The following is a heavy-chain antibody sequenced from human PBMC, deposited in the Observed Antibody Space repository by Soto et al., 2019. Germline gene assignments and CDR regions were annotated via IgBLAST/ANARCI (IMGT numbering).Heavy chain of an antibody. J-gene: IGHJ6*02. Sequence: PSETLSLTCAVYGASFSGYYWSWIRQPPGKGLEWIGEINHSGSTNYNPSLKSRVTISVDTSKNQFSLKLSSVTAADTAVYYCARQGVTLCRVVSRTYGMYVWGQGATVTVSS. D-gene: IGHD3-3*01. CDR3: ARQGVTLCRVVSRTYGMYV. CDR1: GASFSGYY. V-gene: IGHV4-34*01. CDR2: INHSGST.